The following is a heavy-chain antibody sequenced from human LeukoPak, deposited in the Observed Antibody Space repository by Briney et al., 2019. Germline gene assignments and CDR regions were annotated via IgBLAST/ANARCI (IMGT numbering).Heavy chain of an antibody. V-gene: IGHV1-2*02. J-gene: IGHJ6*03. CDR3: ARDHGVMYYDFWSGYFGSPGPYYYMDV. CDR1: GYTFTGYY. D-gene: IGHD3-3*01. CDR2: INPNSGGT. Sequence: ASVKVSCKASGYTFTGYYMHWVRQAPGQGLEWMGWINPNSGGTNYAQKFQGRVTMTRDTSISTAYMELSRLRSDDTAVYYCARDHGVMYYDFWSGYFGSPGPYYYMDVWGKGTTVTVSS.